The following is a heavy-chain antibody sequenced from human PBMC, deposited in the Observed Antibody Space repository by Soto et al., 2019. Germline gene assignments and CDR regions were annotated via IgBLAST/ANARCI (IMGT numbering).Heavy chain of an antibody. CDR2: VSHSGRT. D-gene: IGHD3-3*01. CDR3: ARVAMENYHDMWSGSTSSALDV. CDR1: GGSMRGYS. V-gene: IGHV4-59*13. J-gene: IGHJ6*02. Sequence: SETLSLTCKVSGGSMRGYSWSWIRQTPGEGLECIGYVSHSGRTDYSPSLKNRVTISLDMSKNHFALHVNSVDPADTAVYYCARVAMENYHDMWSGSTSSALDVWGQGTTVTVSS.